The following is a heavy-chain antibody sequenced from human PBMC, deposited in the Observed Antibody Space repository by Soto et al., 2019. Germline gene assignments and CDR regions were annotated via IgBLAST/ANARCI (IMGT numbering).Heavy chain of an antibody. CDR3: ARGYSSSWSAYGWFDP. V-gene: IGHV3-21*01. D-gene: IGHD6-13*01. J-gene: IGHJ5*02. Sequence: PGGSLRLSCAASGFTFSSYSMNWVRQAPGKGLEWVSSISSSSSYIYYADSVMGRFTISRDNAKNSLYLQMNSLRAEDTAVYYCARGYSSSWSAYGWFDPWGQGTLVTVSS. CDR1: GFTFSSYS. CDR2: ISSSSSYI.